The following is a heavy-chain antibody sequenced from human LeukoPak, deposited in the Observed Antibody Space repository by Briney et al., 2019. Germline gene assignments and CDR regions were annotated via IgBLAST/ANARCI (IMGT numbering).Heavy chain of an antibody. CDR3: ARAGMDSRGYYEGFDH. D-gene: IGHD3-22*01. V-gene: IGHV3-11*01. Sequence: GGSLRLSCAVSGFTFSDYYMGWIRQAPGKGLEWVSYVSSNGRDTFYGDSVKGRFTISRDNAKKSLFLQMNSLRAEDTAEYYCARAGMDSRGYYEGFDHWGQGTLVTVSS. CDR2: VSSNGRDT. CDR1: GFTFSDYY. J-gene: IGHJ4*02.